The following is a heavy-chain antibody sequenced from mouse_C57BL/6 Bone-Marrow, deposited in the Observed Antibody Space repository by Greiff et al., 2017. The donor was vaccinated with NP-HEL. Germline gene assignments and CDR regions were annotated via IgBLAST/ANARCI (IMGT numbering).Heavy chain of an antibody. CDR2: INPGSGGT. V-gene: IGHV1-54*01. CDR1: GYAFTNYL. CDR3: ARGFAY. J-gene: IGHJ3*01. Sequence: QVQLQQSGAELVRPGTSVKVSCKASGYAFTNYLIEWVKQRPGQGLEWIGVINPGSGGTNYNEKFKGKATLTADKSSSTAYMQLSSRTSEDSAVYFCARGFAYWGQGTLVTVSA.